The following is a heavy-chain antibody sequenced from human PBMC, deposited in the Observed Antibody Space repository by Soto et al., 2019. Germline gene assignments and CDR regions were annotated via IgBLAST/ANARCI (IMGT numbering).Heavy chain of an antibody. V-gene: IGHV3-30*03. J-gene: IGHJ5*01. CDR2: VAYDGSKT. Sequence: QVQLVESGGGVVQPGRSLRLTCAASGFTFSSNGMHWVRQAPGKGLEWVALVAYDGSKTYFGDSVRGRFTISRDNSDNTLYLQMDSLRPEDSAVYYCARWVGGSMYDNSGKYDSLAQGTLVTVSS. CDR3: ARWVGGSMYDNSGKYDS. CDR1: GFTFSSNG. D-gene: IGHD3-22*01.